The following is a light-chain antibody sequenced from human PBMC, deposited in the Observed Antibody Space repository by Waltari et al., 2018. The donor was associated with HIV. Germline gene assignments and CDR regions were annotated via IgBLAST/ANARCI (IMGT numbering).Light chain of an antibody. CDR1: ELGEKY. J-gene: IGLJ2*01. CDR3: QAWGSSTSGV. Sequence: SYEVTQPPSVAVSPGQTASIPCSGYELGEKYTCWYQQKPGQSPLLVIYQDNKRPSGIPERFSGSNSGHTATLTISGTLPMDEADYYCQAWGSSTSGVFGRGTKLTVL. CDR2: QDN. V-gene: IGLV3-1*01.